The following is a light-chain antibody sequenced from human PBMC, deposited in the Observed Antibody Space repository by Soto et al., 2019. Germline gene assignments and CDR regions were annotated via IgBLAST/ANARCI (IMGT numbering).Light chain of an antibody. V-gene: IGKV3-11*01. Sequence: DIVMTQSPDSLAVSLGERATLSCRASQSVSSYLAWYQHKPGQAPRLLIYDTSNRATGIPARFSGSGSGTDFTLTISSLEPEDFAVYYCQQRSNWPHTFGQGTRLEIK. J-gene: IGKJ5*01. CDR3: QQRSNWPHT. CDR2: DTS. CDR1: QSVSSY.